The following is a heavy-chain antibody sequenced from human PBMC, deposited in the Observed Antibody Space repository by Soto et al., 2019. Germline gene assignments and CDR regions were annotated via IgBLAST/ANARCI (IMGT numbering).Heavy chain of an antibody. CDR3: ARVPYHHYDILTGYYSGDAFDI. CDR2: INSDGSST. V-gene: IGHV3-74*01. J-gene: IGHJ3*02. D-gene: IGHD3-9*01. CDR1: GFTFSSYW. Sequence: GGSLRLSCAASGFTFSSYWMHWVRQAPGKGLVWVSRINSDGSSTSYADSVKGRFTISRDNAKNTLYLQMNSLRAEDTAVYYCARVPYHHYDILTGYYSGDAFDIWGQGTMVTVSS.